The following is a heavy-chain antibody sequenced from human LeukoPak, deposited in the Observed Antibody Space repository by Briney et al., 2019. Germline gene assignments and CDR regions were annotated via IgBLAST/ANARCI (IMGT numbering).Heavy chain of an antibody. CDR2: INSDGSST. J-gene: IGHJ4*02. CDR3: ARVGSYDYVWGGYRLSYFDY. D-gene: IGHD3-16*02. V-gene: IGHV3-74*01. Sequence: PGGSLRLSCAAPGFTFSSYWMHWVRQAPGKGLVWVSRINSDGSSTSYADSVKGRFTISRDNAKNTLYLQMNSLRAEDTAVYYCARVGSYDYVWGGYRLSYFDYWGQGTLVTVSS. CDR1: GFTFSSYW.